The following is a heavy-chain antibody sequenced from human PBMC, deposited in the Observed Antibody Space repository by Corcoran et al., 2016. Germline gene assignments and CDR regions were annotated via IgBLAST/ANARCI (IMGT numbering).Heavy chain of an antibody. CDR1: GFTFSSYG. V-gene: IGHV3-33*01. CDR3: AREGEQWDPTNYFDY. CDR2: IWYDGSNK. J-gene: IGHJ4*02. Sequence: QVQLVESGGGVVQPGRSLRLSCAASGFTFSSYGMHWVRQAPGKGLEWVAVIWYDGSNKYYADSVKGRFTISRDNSKNTLYLQMNSLRAEDTAVYYCAREGEQWDPTNYFDYWGQGTLVTVSS. D-gene: IGHD6-19*01.